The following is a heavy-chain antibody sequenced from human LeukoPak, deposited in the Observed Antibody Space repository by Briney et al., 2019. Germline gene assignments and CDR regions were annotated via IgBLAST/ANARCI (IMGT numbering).Heavy chain of an antibody. J-gene: IGHJ4*02. CDR1: GGSISDSS. CDR2: LYYSGTS. V-gene: IGHV4-59*01. D-gene: IGHD5-18*01. CDR3: ARVRRGYSYGLFDD. Sequence: SETLSLTCTVSGGSISDSSWSWIRQPPGKGLEWIGHLYYSGTSNYNPSLKGRVTMSVDTSKNQFSLKLSFVTAADTAVYYCARVRRGYSYGLFDDWGQGTLVTVSS.